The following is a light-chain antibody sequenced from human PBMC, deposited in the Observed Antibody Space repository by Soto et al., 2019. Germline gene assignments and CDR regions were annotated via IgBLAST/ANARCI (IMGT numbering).Light chain of an antibody. CDR3: QAYDYSLTAFV. J-gene: IGLJ3*02. CDR1: NSNLGAGYD. V-gene: IGLV1-40*01. Sequence: QPVLTQPPSVSGAPGQRVTISCTGNNSNLGAGYDVHWYQQLSGAAPKLVIFGNRNRPSGVPERFSGSKSGTSASLAITGLQAEDESDYYCQAYDYSLTAFVFGGGTQLTVL. CDR2: GNR.